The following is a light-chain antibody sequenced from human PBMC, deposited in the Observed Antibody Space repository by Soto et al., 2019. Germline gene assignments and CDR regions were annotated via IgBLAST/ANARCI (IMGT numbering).Light chain of an antibody. J-gene: IGLJ1*01. CDR3: SSYTSGTTLLV. Sequence: QSVLTQPASVSGSPGQSITISCTGANSDIGDWKYVSWYQQYPGKAPKVIIYEVNYRPSGVSYRFSGSKSGNTASLTISGLQAEDEADYYCSSYTSGTTLLVFGSGTKLTVL. CDR2: EVN. V-gene: IGLV2-14*01. CDR1: NSDIGDWKY.